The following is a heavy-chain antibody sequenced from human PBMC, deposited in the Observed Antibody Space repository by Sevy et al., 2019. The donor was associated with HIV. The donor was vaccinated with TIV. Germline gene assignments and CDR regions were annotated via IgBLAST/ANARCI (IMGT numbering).Heavy chain of an antibody. Sequence: ASVKVSCKTSGSTLSDDYIHWVRQAPGERLEWMGWINSAGTNYAETFQGRVTMTRDASITTAYMELNSLRSDDTATYYCATSANLDTSWFDPWGQGLVVTVSS. CDR3: ATSANLDTSWFDP. CDR2: INSAGT. CDR1: GSTLSDDY. V-gene: IGHV1-2*02. D-gene: IGHD1-1*01. J-gene: IGHJ5*02.